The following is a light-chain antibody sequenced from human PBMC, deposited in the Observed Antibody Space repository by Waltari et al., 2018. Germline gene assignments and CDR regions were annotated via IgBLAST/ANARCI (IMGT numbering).Light chain of an antibody. CDR2: DVS. Sequence: QSALTQPASVSGSPGQSVTIFCAGTSNDVGGYNSVSWYQEHPGHAPRVIIYDVSDRPSGVSDRFSGSKSCNTASLTISGLQAEDEADYYCSSQSSNDVVLFGGGTKLTVL. CDR1: SNDVGGYNS. CDR3: SSQSSNDVVL. J-gene: IGLJ2*01. V-gene: IGLV2-14*01.